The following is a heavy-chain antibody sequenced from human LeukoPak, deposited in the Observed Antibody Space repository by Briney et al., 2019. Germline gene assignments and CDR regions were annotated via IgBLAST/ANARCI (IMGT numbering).Heavy chain of an antibody. J-gene: IGHJ6*02. CDR2: MNSDGSTT. D-gene: IGHD3-10*01. Sequence: PGGSLRLSCAASGFTFSRSWMHWVRQVPGEGLVWVSRMNSDGSTTTYADSVKGRFTISRDNAKNTLYLQMNSLRDEDTAVYFCARGYYYGSGYGMDVWGQGTTVTVSS. V-gene: IGHV3-74*01. CDR1: GFTFSRSW. CDR3: ARGYYYGSGYGMDV.